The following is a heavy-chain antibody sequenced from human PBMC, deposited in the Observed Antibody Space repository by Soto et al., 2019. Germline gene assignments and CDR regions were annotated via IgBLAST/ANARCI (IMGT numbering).Heavy chain of an antibody. CDR3: AKEELQAYYDFWSGYSYYYYMDV. V-gene: IGHV3-23*01. Sequence: GGSLRLSCAASGFTFSSYAMSWVRQAPGKGLEWVSAISGSGGSTYYADSVKGRFTISRDNSKNTLYLQMNSLRAEDTAVYYCAKEELQAYYDFWSGYSYYYYMDVWGKGTTVTVSS. CDR1: GFTFSSYA. J-gene: IGHJ6*03. D-gene: IGHD3-3*01. CDR2: ISGSGGST.